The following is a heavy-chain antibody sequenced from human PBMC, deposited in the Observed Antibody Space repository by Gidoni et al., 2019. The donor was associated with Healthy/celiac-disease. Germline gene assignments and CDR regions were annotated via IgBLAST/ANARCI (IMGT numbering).Heavy chain of an antibody. CDR3: AKIAQSIFGVVIGGWYFDL. J-gene: IGHJ2*01. V-gene: IGHV3-23*01. D-gene: IGHD3-3*01. CDR2: ISGSGGST. CDR1: GFTFSSYA. Sequence: EVQLLESGGGLVQPGGSLRLSCAASGFTFSSYAMSWVRQAPGKGLEWVSAISGSGGSTYYADSVKGRFTISRDNSKNTLYLQMNSLRAEDTAVYYCAKIAQSIFGVVIGGWYFDLWGRGTLVTVSS.